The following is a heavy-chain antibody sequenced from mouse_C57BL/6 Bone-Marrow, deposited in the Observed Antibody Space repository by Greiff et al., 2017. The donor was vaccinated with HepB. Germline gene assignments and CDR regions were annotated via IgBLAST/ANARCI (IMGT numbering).Heavy chain of an antibody. J-gene: IGHJ2*01. D-gene: IGHD3-2*02. CDR2: IHPNSGST. Sequence: QVHVKQPGAELVKPGASVKLSCKASGYTFTSYWMHWVKQRPGQGLEWIGMIHPNSGSTNYNEKFKSKATLTVDKSSSTAYMQLSSLTSEDSAVYYCARPRQLRLLYYFDYWGQGTTLTVSS. V-gene: IGHV1-64*01. CDR1: GYTFTSYW. CDR3: ARPRQLRLLYYFDY.